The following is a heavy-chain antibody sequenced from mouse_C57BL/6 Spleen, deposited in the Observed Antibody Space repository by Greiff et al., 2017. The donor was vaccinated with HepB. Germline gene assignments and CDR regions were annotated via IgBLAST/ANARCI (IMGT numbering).Heavy chain of an antibody. J-gene: IGHJ2*01. V-gene: IGHV1-19*01. CDR1: GYTFTDYY. Sequence: EVKLMESGPVLVKPGASVKMSCKASGYTFTDYYMNWVKQSHGKSLEWIGVINPYNGGTSYNQKFKGKATLTVDKSSSTAYMELNSLTSEDSAVYYCARSGLPYYFDYWGQGTTLTVSS. D-gene: IGHD2-4*01. CDR2: INPYNGGT. CDR3: ARSGLPYYFDY.